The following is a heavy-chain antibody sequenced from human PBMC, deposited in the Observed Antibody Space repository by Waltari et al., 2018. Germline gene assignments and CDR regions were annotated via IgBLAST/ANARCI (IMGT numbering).Heavy chain of an antibody. J-gene: IGHJ4*02. CDR2: IDPEDGET. Sequence: EVQLVQSGAEATKPGATVRISCMASGYTVIDYFMHRVQQAPGNGLEWVGRIDPEDGETVYAEKFQGRVTITADTSTDTSYLELSSLRSDDTAVYYCAPLPGGSGQTFDYWGQGTLLTVSS. V-gene: IGHV1-69-2*01. CDR1: GYTVIDYF. D-gene: IGHD3-10*01. CDR3: APLPGGSGQTFDY.